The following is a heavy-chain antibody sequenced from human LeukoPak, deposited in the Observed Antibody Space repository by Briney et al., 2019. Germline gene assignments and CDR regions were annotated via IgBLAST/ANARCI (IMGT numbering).Heavy chain of an antibody. CDR3: ARYSSGWYPHFDY. CDR2: IKQDGSEK. Sequence: GGSLRLSCAASGFTFSSYAMSWVRQAPGKGLEWVANIKQDGSEKYYVDSVKGRFTISRDNAKNSLYLQMNSLRAEDTAVYYCARYSSGWYPHFDYWGQGTLVTVSS. J-gene: IGHJ4*02. V-gene: IGHV3-7*01. CDR1: GFTFSSYA. D-gene: IGHD6-19*01.